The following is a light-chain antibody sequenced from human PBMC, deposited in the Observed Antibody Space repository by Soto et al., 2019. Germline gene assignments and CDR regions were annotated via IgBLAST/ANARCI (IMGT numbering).Light chain of an antibody. J-gene: IGLJ1*01. Sequence: QSVLTQPASMSGSPGQSITISCTGTSSDVGGYKYVSWYQQHPGKAPKLIIYEVSNRPSGISNRFSGSNSGNTASLTISGLQAEDEADYYCSSYTRRSASRVFGTGTKLTVL. CDR2: EVS. CDR3: SSYTRRSASRV. CDR1: SSDVGGYKY. V-gene: IGLV2-14*01.